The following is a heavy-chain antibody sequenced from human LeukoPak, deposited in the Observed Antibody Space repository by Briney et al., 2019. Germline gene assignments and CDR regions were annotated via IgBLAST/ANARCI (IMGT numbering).Heavy chain of an antibody. CDR1: GFTFSSYS. D-gene: IGHD2-2*01. V-gene: IGHV3-33*06. Sequence: GGSLRLSCAASGFTFSSYSMNWVRKAPGKGLEWLAVIGHDSSHKYYADSVKGRFTISRDNSNNTLFLQLSSLRVEDTAIFYCAKASSASPSCLNFWGQGALVTVSS. CDR2: IGHDSSHK. CDR3: AKASSASPSCLNF. J-gene: IGHJ4*02.